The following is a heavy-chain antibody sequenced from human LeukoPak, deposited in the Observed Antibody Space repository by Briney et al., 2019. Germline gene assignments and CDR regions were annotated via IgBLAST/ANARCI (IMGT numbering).Heavy chain of an antibody. CDR3: AKLRGGIYSSRDAFDI. CDR1: GYTFSSNG. D-gene: IGHD3-16*01. CDR2: ISPYNGDT. J-gene: IGHJ3*02. Sequence: ASVTVSCKASGYTFSSNGISWVRQGAGQGLEWMAWISPYNGDTKYAPEFQGRVTVTTDTSTSTAYMELRSLRSDDTALYYCAKLRGGIYSSRDAFDIWDQGTMVTVSS. V-gene: IGHV1-18*04.